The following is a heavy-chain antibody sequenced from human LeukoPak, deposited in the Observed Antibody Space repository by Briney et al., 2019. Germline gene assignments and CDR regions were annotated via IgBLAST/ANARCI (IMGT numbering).Heavy chain of an antibody. CDR1: GGSISSGDFY. V-gene: IGHV4-30-4*08. CDR2: IYNSGST. J-gene: IGHJ4*02. CDR3: ARGVSVPTTPKFDY. Sequence: PSETLSLTCTVSGGSISSGDFYWSWIRQPPGKGLEWIGYIYNSGSTYYTPSLKSRVTISADTSKNQFSLKLSSVTAADTAVYYCARGVSVPTTPKFDYWGQGTLVTVSS. D-gene: IGHD2-15*01.